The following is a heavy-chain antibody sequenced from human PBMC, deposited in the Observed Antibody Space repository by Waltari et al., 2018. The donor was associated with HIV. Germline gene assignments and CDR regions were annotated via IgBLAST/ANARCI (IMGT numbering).Heavy chain of an antibody. V-gene: IGHV4-39*01. CDR2: IFHRWNP. CDR1: GPSISIDSHY. Sequence: QVQLQESGPGVVKPSETLSLTCTVPGPSISIDSHYWVWVRQPPGKGLEWIGNIFHRWNPSYNPSLKSRVTISVDTSKKQFSLKLASVTAAETAVYYWARRGGATVTSFYYYGLDVWGRGTTVTVSS. CDR3: ARRGGATVTSFYYYGLDV. J-gene: IGHJ6*02. D-gene: IGHD4-17*01.